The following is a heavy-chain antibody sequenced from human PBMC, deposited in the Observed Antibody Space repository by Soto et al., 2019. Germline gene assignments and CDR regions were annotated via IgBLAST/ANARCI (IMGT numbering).Heavy chain of an antibody. Sequence: PGGSLRLSCAASGFTFSGFTMNWVRQAPGKGLEWVSTISDTAINIYYANSVKGRFTISRANARNSLFLQMNSLRAEDTALYYCAKDFQGAAGDDAFDIWGQGTMVTVSS. D-gene: IGHD6-13*01. CDR2: ISDTAINI. J-gene: IGHJ3*02. CDR3: AKDFQGAAGDDAFDI. V-gene: IGHV3-21*04. CDR1: GFTFSGFT.